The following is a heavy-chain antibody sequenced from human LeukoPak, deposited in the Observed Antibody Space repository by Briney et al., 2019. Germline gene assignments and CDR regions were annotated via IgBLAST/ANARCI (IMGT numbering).Heavy chain of an antibody. CDR2: IYYSGST. Sequence: SETLSLTCTVSGGSISSYYWSWIRQPPGKGLEWIRYIYYSGSTNYNPSLKSRVTISVDTPKNQFSLKLSSVTAADTAVYYCARVLILKTTLTPYYFDYWGQGTLVTVSS. J-gene: IGHJ4*02. CDR3: ARVLILKTTLTPYYFDY. D-gene: IGHD4-17*01. CDR1: GGSISSYY. V-gene: IGHV4-59*01.